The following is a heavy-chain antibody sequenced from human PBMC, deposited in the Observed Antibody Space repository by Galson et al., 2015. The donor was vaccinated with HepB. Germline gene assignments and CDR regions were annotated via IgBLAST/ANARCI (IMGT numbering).Heavy chain of an antibody. CDR3: ARRNYYGSASYYWED. Sequence: QSGAEVKKPGESLRISCKGSGYSFTSYWISWVRQMPGKGLEWMGRIDPSDSYTNYSPSFQGHVTISADKSICTAYLQWSSLKASDTAMYYCARRNYYGSASYYWEDWGQGTLVTVSS. J-gene: IGHJ4*02. CDR2: IDPSDSYT. V-gene: IGHV5-10-1*01. D-gene: IGHD3-10*01. CDR1: GYSFTSYW.